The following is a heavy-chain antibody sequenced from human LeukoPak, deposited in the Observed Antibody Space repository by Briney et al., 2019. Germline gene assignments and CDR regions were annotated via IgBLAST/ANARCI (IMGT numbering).Heavy chain of an antibody. CDR3: ARDRPYGSYDY. J-gene: IGHJ4*02. Sequence: GGSLRLSCAASGFSFSTSWMSWVRQAPGKGLEWVANTKEDGNEKHYVDSVKSRFTISRDNAKNSLYLQMNSLRAEDTAVYYCARDRPYGSYDYWGQGSLVTVS. V-gene: IGHV3-7*01. CDR1: GFSFSTSW. D-gene: IGHD2-15*01. CDR2: TKEDGNEK.